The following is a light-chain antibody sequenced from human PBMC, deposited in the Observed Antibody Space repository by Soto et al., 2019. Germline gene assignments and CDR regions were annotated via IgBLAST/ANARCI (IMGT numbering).Light chain of an antibody. CDR3: QQYDSSPLT. CDR1: QSVSSSY. J-gene: IGKJ3*01. Sequence: EIVLTQSPGTLSLSPGERATLSCRASQSVSSSYLAWYQQKPGQAPRLLIYAASSRATGIPDRFSGSGSGTDFTLTISRLEPEDLAVYYCQQYDSSPLTFGPGTKVDIK. V-gene: IGKV3-20*01. CDR2: AAS.